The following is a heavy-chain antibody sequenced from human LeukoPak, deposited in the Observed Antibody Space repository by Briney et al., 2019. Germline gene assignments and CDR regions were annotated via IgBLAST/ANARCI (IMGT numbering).Heavy chain of an antibody. CDR3: ARETTVTTRFGNDAFDI. CDR2: ISSDVSRQ. V-gene: IGHV3-30*04. J-gene: IGHJ3*02. CDR1: GFTFSSLA. D-gene: IGHD4-17*01. Sequence: GRSLRLSCAASGFTFSSLAMHWVRQAPGKGLEWVAVISSDVSRQYYADSVKGRFTISRDNSKNTLYLQMNSLRAEDTAVYYCARETTVTTRFGNDAFDIWGQGTMVTVSS.